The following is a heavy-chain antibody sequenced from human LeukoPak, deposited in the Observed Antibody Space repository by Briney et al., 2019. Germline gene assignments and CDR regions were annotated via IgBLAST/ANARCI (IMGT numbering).Heavy chain of an antibody. J-gene: IGHJ4*02. CDR2: INPNSGNT. D-gene: IGHD2-15*01. CDR1: GYTFTSHD. Sequence: ASVKVSCKASGYTFTSHDINWVRQATGQGLEWVEYINPNSGNTGYAQKFQGRVTLTRDTSINTAYMELTSLRSEDTAVYYCARDTAPLLLGYWGQGTLVTVSS. CDR3: ARDTAPLLLGY. V-gene: IGHV1-8*01.